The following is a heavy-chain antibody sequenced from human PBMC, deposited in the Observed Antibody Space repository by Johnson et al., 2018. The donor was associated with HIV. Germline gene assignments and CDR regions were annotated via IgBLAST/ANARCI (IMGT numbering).Heavy chain of an antibody. V-gene: IGHV3-13*01. Sequence: VQLVESGGGLVQPGGSLRLSCAASGFTFSSYDMHWVRQVTGNGLEWVSAIGTAGDTYYPGPVKGRFTISRDNAKNSLYLQMNRLRAGDTAVYYCTRVARGDSSGHDAFDIWGQGTMVTVSS. D-gene: IGHD3-22*01. CDR1: GFTFSSYD. CDR2: IGTAGDT. CDR3: TRVARGDSSGHDAFDI. J-gene: IGHJ3*02.